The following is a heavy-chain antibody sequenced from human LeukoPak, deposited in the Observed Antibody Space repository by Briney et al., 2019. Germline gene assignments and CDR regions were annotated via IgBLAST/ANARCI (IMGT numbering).Heavy chain of an antibody. V-gene: IGHV3-74*01. CDR2: ISTDGSST. J-gene: IGHJ3*02. Sequence: GGSLRLSCAASGFTFSSHWMHWVRQAPGKGLVWVSRISTDGSSTDSADSVKGRFTISRDNAKNTLYLQMNSLRAEDTAVYYCVREYSSSSGRAFDIWGQGTMVTVSP. CDR1: GFTFSSHW. CDR3: VREYSSSSGRAFDI. D-gene: IGHD6-6*01.